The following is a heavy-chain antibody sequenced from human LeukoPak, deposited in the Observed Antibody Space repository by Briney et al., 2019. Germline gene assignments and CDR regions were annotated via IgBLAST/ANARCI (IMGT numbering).Heavy chain of an antibody. D-gene: IGHD5-12*01. Sequence: GGSLRLSCAASGFTVSSNYMSWVRQAPRKGLEWVSIIYSCGGTYYTDSVKGRFTISRDNSKNTLYLQMNSLRAEDTAVYYCARDRGGLRGLDYWGQGTLVTLSS. V-gene: IGHV3-66*01. CDR1: GFTVSSNY. CDR3: ARDRGGLRGLDY. J-gene: IGHJ4*02. CDR2: IYSCGGT.